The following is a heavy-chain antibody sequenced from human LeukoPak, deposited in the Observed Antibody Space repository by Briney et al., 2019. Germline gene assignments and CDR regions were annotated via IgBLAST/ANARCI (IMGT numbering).Heavy chain of an antibody. CDR1: GFTFSSNW. D-gene: IGHD2-15*01. CDR3: ARDRYCTAGSCYYYYFGMDV. Sequence: GGSLRLSCAASGFTFSSNWMSWVRQAPGKGLEWVSVIYSGGSTYYADSVKGRFTISRDNSKNTLFLQMNSLRAEDTAVYYCARDRYCTAGSCYYYYFGMDVWGQGTTVTVSS. V-gene: IGHV3-66*01. J-gene: IGHJ6*02. CDR2: IYSGGST.